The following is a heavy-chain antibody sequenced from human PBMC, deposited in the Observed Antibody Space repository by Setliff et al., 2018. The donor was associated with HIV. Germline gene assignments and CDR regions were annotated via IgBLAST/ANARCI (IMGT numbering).Heavy chain of an antibody. J-gene: IGHJ5*02. D-gene: IGHD3-10*01. V-gene: IGHV1-18*01. CDR1: GYTFTSYC. Sequence: ASVKVSCKASGYTFTSYCISWVRQAPGQGLEWMGWISAYNGNTNYAQKLQGRVTMTTDTSTSTAYMELRSLRSDDTAVYYCARDRAYGSGSPNWFDPWGQGTLVTVSS. CDR2: ISAYNGNT. CDR3: ARDRAYGSGSPNWFDP.